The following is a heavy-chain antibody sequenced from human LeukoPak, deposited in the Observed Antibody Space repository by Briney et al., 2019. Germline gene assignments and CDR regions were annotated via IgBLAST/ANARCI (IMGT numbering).Heavy chain of an antibody. D-gene: IGHD5-12*01. CDR3: ARKVPLAIDY. Sequence: GGSLRLSCAASGFTFSSYSMNWVRQAPGKGLEWVSYISSSSSTIDYADSVKGRFTISRDNAKNSLYLQMNSLRAEDTAVYYCARKVPLAIDYWGQGTLVTVSS. V-gene: IGHV3-48*01. CDR1: GFTFSSYS. J-gene: IGHJ4*02. CDR2: ISSSSSTI.